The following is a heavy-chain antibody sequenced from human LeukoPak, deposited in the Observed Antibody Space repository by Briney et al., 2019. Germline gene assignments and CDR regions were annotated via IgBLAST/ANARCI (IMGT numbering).Heavy chain of an antibody. Sequence: GGSLKISCKGSGYSFTSYWIGWVRQMPGKGLEWMGIIYPGDSDTRYSPSFQGQVTISADKSISTADLQWSSLKASDTAMYYCARRYSSSSGASDAFDIWGQGTMVTVSS. CDR3: ARRYSSSSGASDAFDI. CDR1: GYSFTSYW. J-gene: IGHJ3*02. V-gene: IGHV5-51*01. D-gene: IGHD6-6*01. CDR2: IYPGDSDT.